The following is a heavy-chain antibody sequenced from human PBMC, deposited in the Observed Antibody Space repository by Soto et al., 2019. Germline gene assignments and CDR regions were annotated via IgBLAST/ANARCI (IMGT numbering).Heavy chain of an antibody. CDR3: SADLPDWGAYAFDY. Sequence: EVQLVESGGGLVELGGSLSLSCAASGFTFNGAWMNWVRQGPGKGLEWVGRVKSKVDGETIDYAAPVKGRFTISRDDSRNMVYLQMNSLSTEDTAMYYCSADLPDWGAYAFDYWGQGALVTVSS. V-gene: IGHV3-15*07. J-gene: IGHJ4*02. CDR1: GFTFNGAW. CDR2: VKSKVDGETI. D-gene: IGHD3-16*01.